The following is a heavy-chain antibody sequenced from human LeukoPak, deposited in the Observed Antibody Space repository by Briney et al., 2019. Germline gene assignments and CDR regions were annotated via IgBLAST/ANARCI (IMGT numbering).Heavy chain of an antibody. CDR3: ARPHWNYGYGMDV. V-gene: IGHV1-2*02. CDR1: GYTFTGYY. J-gene: IGHJ6*02. CDR2: INPNSGGT. D-gene: IGHD1-7*01. Sequence: ASVKVSCKASGYTFTGYYMHWVRQAPGQGLEWMGWINPNSGGTNYAQKFQGRVTMTRDTSISTAYMELRSLRSDDTAVYYCARPHWNYGYGMDVWGQGTTVTVSS.